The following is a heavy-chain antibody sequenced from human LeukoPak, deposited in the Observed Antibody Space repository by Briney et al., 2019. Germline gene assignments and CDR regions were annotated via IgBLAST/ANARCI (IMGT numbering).Heavy chain of an antibody. V-gene: IGHV5-51*01. D-gene: IGHD6-19*01. CDR2: IYPGDSDT. CDR3: ARNLGGQWAHY. CDR1: GYSFTSYW. Sequence: GGSLQISCKGSGYSFTSYWIGGVRQLPGKGLEWMGIIYPGDSDTRYSPSFQGQVTISADKSISTAYLQWSSLKASDTAMYYCARNLGGQWAHYWGQGTLVTVSS. J-gene: IGHJ4*02.